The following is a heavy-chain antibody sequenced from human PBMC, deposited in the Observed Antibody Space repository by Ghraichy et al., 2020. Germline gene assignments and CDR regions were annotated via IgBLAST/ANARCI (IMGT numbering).Heavy chain of an antibody. CDR1: GFTFSSYW. V-gene: IGHV3-7*03. Sequence: GESLNISCAASGFTFSSYWMSWVRQVPGKGLEWVGNIKQDGSEKFYVESVKGRFTISRDNAKDSLYLQMKSLRAEDTAVYYCARGDYYDSRGYYHDAFDIWGQGTMVTVSS. D-gene: IGHD3-22*01. J-gene: IGHJ3*02. CDR2: IKQDGSEK. CDR3: ARGDYYDSRGYYHDAFDI.